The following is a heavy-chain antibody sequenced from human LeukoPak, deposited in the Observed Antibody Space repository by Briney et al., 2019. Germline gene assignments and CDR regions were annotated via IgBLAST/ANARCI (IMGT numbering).Heavy chain of an antibody. Sequence: ASVKVSCKASGYTFTSYGISWVRQAPGQGLEWMGWISAYNGNTNYAQKLQGRVTMTTDTATSTAYMELRSLRSDDTAVYYCARGRITMVRGVIRGYYYGMDVWGQGTTVTVSS. V-gene: IGHV1-18*01. CDR3: ARGRITMVRGVIRGYYYGMDV. CDR1: GYTFTSYG. J-gene: IGHJ6*02. D-gene: IGHD3-10*01. CDR2: ISAYNGNT.